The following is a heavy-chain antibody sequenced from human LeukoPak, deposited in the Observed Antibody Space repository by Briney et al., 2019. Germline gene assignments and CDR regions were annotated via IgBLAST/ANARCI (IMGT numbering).Heavy chain of an antibody. J-gene: IGHJ5*02. CDR1: GGSISSSNW. Sequence: SGTLSLTCAVSGGSISSSNWWSWVSQPPGKGLEWIGEIYHSGSTNYNPSLKSRVTISVDKSKNQFSLKLSSVTAADTAVYYCARVTGMVRGRWFDPWGQGTLVTVSS. CDR3: ARVTGMVRGRWFDP. CDR2: IYHSGST. D-gene: IGHD3-10*01. V-gene: IGHV4-4*02.